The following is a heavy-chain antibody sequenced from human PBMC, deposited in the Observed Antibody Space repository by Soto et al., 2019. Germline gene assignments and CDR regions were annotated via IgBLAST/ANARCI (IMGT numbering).Heavy chain of an antibody. Sequence: SVKVSCKASGGTFSSYAISWVRQAPGQGLEWMGGIIPIFGTANYAQKFQGRVTITADESTSTAYMELSSLRSEDTAVYYCARSNSSSSGPFDYWGQGTLVTVSS. J-gene: IGHJ4*02. CDR2: IIPIFGTA. CDR3: ARSNSSSSGPFDY. V-gene: IGHV1-69*13. CDR1: GGTFSSYA. D-gene: IGHD6-6*01.